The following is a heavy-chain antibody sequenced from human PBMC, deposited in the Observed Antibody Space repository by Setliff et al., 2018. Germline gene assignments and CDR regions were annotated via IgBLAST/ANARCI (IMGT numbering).Heavy chain of an antibody. J-gene: IGHJ4*02. Sequence: ASVKVSCKASGYTFSSYGVHWVRQAPGQRLEWMGWTNAANGNTKYSQKFQGRVTITRDTSASTVYMELSSLRYEDTAVFYCASADVVVAPWGQGTLVTVSS. CDR1: GYTFSSYG. D-gene: IGHD2-21*01. V-gene: IGHV1-3*01. CDR3: ASADVVVAP. CDR2: TNAANGNT.